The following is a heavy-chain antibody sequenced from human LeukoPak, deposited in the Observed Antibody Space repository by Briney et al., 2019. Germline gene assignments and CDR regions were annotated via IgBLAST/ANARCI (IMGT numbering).Heavy chain of an antibody. Sequence: GGSLRLSCAASGFTFNSYAMNWVRQAPGKGLEWVSYISSSGTIYYADSVKGRFIISRDNAKNLLYLQMNSLRAEDTAVYYCAREGYDAFDIWGQGTMVTVSS. J-gene: IGHJ3*02. CDR1: GFTFNSYA. CDR2: ISSSGTI. D-gene: IGHD1-1*01. CDR3: AREGYDAFDI. V-gene: IGHV3-48*03.